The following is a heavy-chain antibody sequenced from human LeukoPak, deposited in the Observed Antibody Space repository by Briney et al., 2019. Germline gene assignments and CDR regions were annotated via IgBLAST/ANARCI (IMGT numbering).Heavy chain of an antibody. V-gene: IGHV3-23*01. Sequence: GGSLRLSCATSGFTFTNYAMSWVRQAPGKGLEWVSAISGSASSTYYADSVKGRFTISRDKSKNTLYLQMNSLRAGDTAVYYCARERHALGERAFDIWGQGTMVTVSS. CDR2: ISGSASST. CDR3: ARERHALGERAFDI. J-gene: IGHJ3*02. CDR1: GFTFTNYA. D-gene: IGHD2-21*01.